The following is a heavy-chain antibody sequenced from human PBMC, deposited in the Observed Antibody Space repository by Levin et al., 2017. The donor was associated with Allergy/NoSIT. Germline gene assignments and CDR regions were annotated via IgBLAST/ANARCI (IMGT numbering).Heavy chain of an antibody. CDR1: GFTFSRSW. CDR3: ARGDFGDSKFDY. Sequence: GGSLRLSCAASGFTFSRSWMSWVRQAPERGLEWVANIKQDGSEKNYVDSVKGRFTISRDNAKNSLFLQMNSLRAEDTAVYYCARGDFGDSKFDYWGQGAPVTVSS. CDR2: IKQDGSEK. J-gene: IGHJ4*02. V-gene: IGHV3-7*04. D-gene: IGHD4-17*01.